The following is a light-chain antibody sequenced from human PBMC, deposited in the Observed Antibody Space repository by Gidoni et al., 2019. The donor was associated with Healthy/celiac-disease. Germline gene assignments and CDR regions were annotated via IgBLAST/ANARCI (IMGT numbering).Light chain of an antibody. CDR2: GAS. V-gene: IGKV3-20*01. CDR1: QSVSSSY. Sequence: TESPGTLSLSPGERATLSCRASQSVSSSYLAWYQQKPGQAPRLLIYGASSRATGIPDRFSGSGSGTDSTLTISRLEPEDFAVYYCQQYGSSPYTFGQGTKLEIK. J-gene: IGKJ2*01. CDR3: QQYGSSPYT.